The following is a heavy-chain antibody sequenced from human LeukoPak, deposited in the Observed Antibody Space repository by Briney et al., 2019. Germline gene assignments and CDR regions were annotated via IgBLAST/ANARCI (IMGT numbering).Heavy chain of an antibody. CDR3: ARVQDATYYYDSSGDDAFDI. D-gene: IGHD3-22*01. CDR2: IYYSGST. Sequence: SETLSLTCTASGGSISSYYWSWIRQPPGEGLEWIGYIYYSGSTNYNPSLKSRVTISVDTSKNQFSLKLSSVTAADTAVYYCARVQDATYYYDSSGDDAFDIWGQGTMVTVSS. CDR1: GGSISSYY. V-gene: IGHV4-59*01. J-gene: IGHJ3*02.